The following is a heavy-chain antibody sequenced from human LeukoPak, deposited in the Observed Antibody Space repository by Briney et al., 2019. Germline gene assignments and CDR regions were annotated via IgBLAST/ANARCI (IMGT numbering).Heavy chain of an antibody. D-gene: IGHD2-15*01. CDR1: GYTFTGYY. Sequence: ASVKVSCKASGYTFTGYYMHWVRQAPGQGLEWMGWINPNSGGTHYPQKFQGRVTMTGDTSISTAYMELSRLRSDDTAVFYCARSHGFCSGGDCYRDYFDYWGQGTLVTVSS. J-gene: IGHJ4*02. CDR3: ARSHGFCSGGDCYRDYFDY. CDR2: INPNSGGT. V-gene: IGHV1-2*02.